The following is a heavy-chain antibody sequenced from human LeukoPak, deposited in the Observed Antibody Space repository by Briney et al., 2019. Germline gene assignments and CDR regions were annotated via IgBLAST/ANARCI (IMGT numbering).Heavy chain of an antibody. Sequence: PSETLSLTCAVYGGSFSGYYWSWIRQPPGKGLEWIGEINHSGSTNYNPSLKSRVTISVDTSKNQFSLKLSSVTAADTAVYYCASARPRRIAAAGSLGGVHWGQGTLVTVSS. CDR2: INHSGST. CDR1: GGSFSGYY. CDR3: ASARPRRIAAAGSLGGVH. D-gene: IGHD6-13*01. V-gene: IGHV4-34*01. J-gene: IGHJ4*02.